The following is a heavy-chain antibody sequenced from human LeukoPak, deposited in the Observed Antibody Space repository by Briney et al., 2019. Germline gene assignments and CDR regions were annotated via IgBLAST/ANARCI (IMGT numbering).Heavy chain of an antibody. Sequence: GKSLRLSCAASGFTFSSNGMHWVRQAPGKGLEWVAVISFDGNNKNYADSVKGRFSISRDNSKNTLHLQMNSLRGEDTAVYYCARDKTSGYFDHWGQGTLVTVSS. CDR2: ISFDGNNK. CDR3: ARDKTSGYFDH. D-gene: IGHD3-10*01. V-gene: IGHV3-30*03. J-gene: IGHJ4*02. CDR1: GFTFSSNG.